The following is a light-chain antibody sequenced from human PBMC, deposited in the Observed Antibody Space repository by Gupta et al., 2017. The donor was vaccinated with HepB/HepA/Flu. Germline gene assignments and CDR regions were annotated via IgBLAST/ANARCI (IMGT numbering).Light chain of an antibody. CDR3: ATWDDSLNGAV. CDR2: DTN. Sequence: QSVVPQPPSASGPPGQRVTIPCSGSNSNIGHNAVNWYQHVPGSAPKLLIYDTNHRPSGVPDRFSGSKSGTSASLAISGLQSEDEADYYCATWDDSLNGAVFGGGTKLTVL. J-gene: IGLJ2*01. V-gene: IGLV1-44*01. CDR1: NSNIGHNA.